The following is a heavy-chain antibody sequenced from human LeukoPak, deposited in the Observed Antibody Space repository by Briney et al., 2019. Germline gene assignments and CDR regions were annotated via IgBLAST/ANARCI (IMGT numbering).Heavy chain of an antibody. Sequence: SETLSLTCAVYGGSLSGYYWSWIRQPPGKGLEWIGEINHSGSTKYNPSLKSRVTISGDTSKNQFSLKLSSVTAADTAVYYCARENIVVVPAAPYYYYGMDVWGQGTTVTVSS. CDR2: INHSGST. CDR3: ARENIVVVPAAPYYYYGMDV. J-gene: IGHJ6*02. CDR1: GGSLSGYY. D-gene: IGHD2-2*01. V-gene: IGHV4-34*01.